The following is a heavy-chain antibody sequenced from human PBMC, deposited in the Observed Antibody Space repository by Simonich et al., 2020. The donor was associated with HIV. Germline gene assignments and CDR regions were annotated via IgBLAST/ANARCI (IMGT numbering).Heavy chain of an antibody. CDR2: RNPNSGNT. CDR3: ARALRWFDP. D-gene: IGHD3-16*02. J-gene: IGHJ5*02. CDR1: GYTFTSYD. Sequence: QVQLVQSGAEVKKPGASVKVSCKASGYTFTSYDIHWVRQATGQGLEWMGWRNPNSGNTDDAQKFQGRVTITRDTSINTAYMELSSLKSEDTAVYYCARALRWFDPWGQGTLVTVSS. V-gene: IGHV1-8*03.